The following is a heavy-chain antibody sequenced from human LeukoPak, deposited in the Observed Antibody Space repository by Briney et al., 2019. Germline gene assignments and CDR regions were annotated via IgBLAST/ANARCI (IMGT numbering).Heavy chain of an antibody. CDR3: ASYRYGSSFAFDI. CDR1: GFTVSTNY. J-gene: IGHJ3*02. CDR2: FYSGGST. V-gene: IGHV3-66*01. D-gene: IGHD6-6*01. Sequence: GGSLRLSCGASGFTVSTNYMSWVRQAPGKGLGWVSIFYSGGSTYYADSVKGRFTISRDNSKNTLYLQMNSLRAEDTAVYYCASYRYGSSFAFDIWGQGTMVTVSS.